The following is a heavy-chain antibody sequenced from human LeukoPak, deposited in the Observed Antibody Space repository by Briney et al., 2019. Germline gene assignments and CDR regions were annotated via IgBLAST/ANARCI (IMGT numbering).Heavy chain of an antibody. Sequence: SETLSLTCTVSGGSISSYYWSWIRQPPGKGLEWIGYIYYSGSTNYNPSLKSRVTISVDTSKNQFSLKLSSVTAADTAVYYCARLGPSGSYRNYYYYYMGVWGKGTTVTVSS. V-gene: IGHV4-59*01. CDR2: IYYSGST. J-gene: IGHJ6*03. CDR1: GGSISSYY. CDR3: ARLGPSGSYRNYYYYYMGV. D-gene: IGHD1-26*01.